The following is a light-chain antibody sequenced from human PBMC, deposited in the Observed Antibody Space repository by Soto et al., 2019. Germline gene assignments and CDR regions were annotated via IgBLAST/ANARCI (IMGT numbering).Light chain of an antibody. Sequence: SFLTHPPSFSVSRGHLFSISCAGSSSDIGAPYDVHWYQHLPGTAPKLLLYGGNNRPSGVPDRFSGSRSDTSASLAITGIQAEDEAHYSRKSYHISLNNYVLGNGKKVNVL. CDR2: GGN. J-gene: IGLJ1*01. CDR3: KSYHISLNNYV. CDR1: SSDIGAPYD. V-gene: IGLV1-40*01.